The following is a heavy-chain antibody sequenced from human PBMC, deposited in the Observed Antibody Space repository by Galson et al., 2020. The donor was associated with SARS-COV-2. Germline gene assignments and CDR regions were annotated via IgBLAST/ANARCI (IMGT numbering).Heavy chain of an antibody. D-gene: IGHD1-26*01. CDR1: GFTFSSYG. CDR3: AKDRWELPPQPEYDFDY. Sequence: GGSLRLSCAASGFTFSSYGMHWVRQAPGKGLEWVAVISYDGSNKYYADSVKGRFTISRDKSKNTLYLQMNSLRAEDTAVYYCAKDRWELPPQPEYDFDYWGQGTLVTVSS. V-gene: IGHV3-30*18. J-gene: IGHJ4*02. CDR2: ISYDGSNK.